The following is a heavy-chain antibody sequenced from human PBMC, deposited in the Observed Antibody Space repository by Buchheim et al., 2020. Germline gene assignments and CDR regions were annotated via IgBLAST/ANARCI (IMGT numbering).Heavy chain of an antibody. CDR3: ARDKVGAGEYFDY. Sequence: EVQLLESGGGLVQPGGSLRLSCAASGFTLSSYAMYWVRQAPGKGLEWVSTMSGSGGNTYYADSVKGRFTISRDNSKNTLYLQMNSLRAEDTAVYYCARDKVGAGEYFDYWGQGTL. CDR2: MSGSGGNT. D-gene: IGHD1-26*01. J-gene: IGHJ4*02. V-gene: IGHV3-23*01. CDR1: GFTLSSYA.